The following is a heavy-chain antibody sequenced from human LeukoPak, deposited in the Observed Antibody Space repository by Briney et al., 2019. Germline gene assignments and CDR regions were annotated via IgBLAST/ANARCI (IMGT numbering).Heavy chain of an antibody. CDR2: ISGSGGST. Sequence: AGGSLRLSCAASGFTFSSYAMSWVRQAPGKGLEWVSAISGSGGSTYYADSVRGRFTISRDNSKNTLYLQMNSLRAEDTAVYYCAKGDRYCSGGSCPYYYYYYGMDVWGQGTTVTVSS. J-gene: IGHJ6*02. CDR3: AKGDRYCSGGSCPYYYYYYGMDV. CDR1: GFTFSSYA. D-gene: IGHD2-15*01. V-gene: IGHV3-23*01.